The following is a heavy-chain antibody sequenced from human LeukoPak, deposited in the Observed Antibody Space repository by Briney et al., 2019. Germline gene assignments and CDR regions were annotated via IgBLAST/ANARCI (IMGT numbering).Heavy chain of an antibody. D-gene: IGHD6-13*01. V-gene: IGHV1-69*13. CDR3: ARDIWSIAAAGRGGFDP. Sequence: ASVKVSCKASGGTFSSYAISWVRQAPGQGLEWRGGIIPIFGTANYAQKFQGRVTITADESTSTAYMELSSLRFEDTAVYYCARDIWSIAAAGRGGFDPWGQGTLVTVSS. J-gene: IGHJ5*02. CDR2: IIPIFGTA. CDR1: GGTFSSYA.